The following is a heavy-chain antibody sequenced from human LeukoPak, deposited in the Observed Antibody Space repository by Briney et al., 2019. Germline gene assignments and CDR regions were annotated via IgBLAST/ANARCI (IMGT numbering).Heavy chain of an antibody. CDR1: GASVGDYY. Sequence: SETLSLTCTVSGASVGDYYWSWIRQAAGKGLEWLGRNYTSGNTIYNPSLQSRVTISVDVSKNQFSLRLISMTAADTGIYYCAVDNRDFWGQGTLVTVSS. D-gene: IGHD2/OR15-2a*01. CDR3: AVDNRDF. CDR2: NYTSGNT. V-gene: IGHV4-4*07. J-gene: IGHJ4*02.